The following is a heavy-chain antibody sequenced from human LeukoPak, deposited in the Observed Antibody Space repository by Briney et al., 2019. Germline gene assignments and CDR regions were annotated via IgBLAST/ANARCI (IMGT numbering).Heavy chain of an antibody. CDR3: ARVSTAVSLAIDY. Sequence: GGSLRLSCAASGLNFSDYNMNWVRQAPGKGLEWVSVISSSSKYIYYADSVKGRFTISRANAKNSLYLQMNSLRAEDTAVYYCARVSTAVSLAIDYWGQGTLVTVST. J-gene: IGHJ4*02. CDR2: ISSSSKYI. V-gene: IGHV3-21*06. CDR1: GLNFSDYN. D-gene: IGHD6-13*01.